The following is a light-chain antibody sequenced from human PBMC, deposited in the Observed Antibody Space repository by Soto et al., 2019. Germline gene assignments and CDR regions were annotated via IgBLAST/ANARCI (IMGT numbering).Light chain of an antibody. Sequence: EIQMTQSHSSLSASVGTRLTITGRASQGIRNDLGWYQQKPGKAPKRLIYAASSLQSGVPSRFSGSGSGTEFTLTISSLQPEDFATYYCQQAYGAPPTFGQGTKRDIK. CDR2: AAS. V-gene: IGKV1-17*01. CDR1: QGIRND. J-gene: IGKJ1*01. CDR3: QQAYGAPPT.